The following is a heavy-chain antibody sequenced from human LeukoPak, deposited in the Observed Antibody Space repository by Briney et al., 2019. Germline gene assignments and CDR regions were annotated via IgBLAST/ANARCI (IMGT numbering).Heavy chain of an antibody. D-gene: IGHD5-12*01. CDR1: GGTFSSYA. Sequence: GASVKGSCKASGGTFSSYAISWVRQAPGQGLEWMGRIIPIFGTANYAQKFQGRVTITTDESTSTAYMELSSLRSEDTAVYYCARGEGGYDPFDYWGQGTLVTVSS. CDR2: IIPIFGTA. CDR3: ARGEGGYDPFDY. J-gene: IGHJ4*02. V-gene: IGHV1-69*05.